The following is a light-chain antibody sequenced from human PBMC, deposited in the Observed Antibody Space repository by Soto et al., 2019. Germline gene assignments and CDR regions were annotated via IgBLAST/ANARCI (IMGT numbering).Light chain of an antibody. Sequence: EIVLTQSPGTLSLSPGERATLSCRASQSVSSSYLAWYLQKPGQAPRLLIYGASSRATGIPDRFSGSGSGTDFTLTISRLEPEDFAVYYCQQYGSSPRTFGQGTKLEIK. CDR2: GAS. CDR1: QSVSSSY. V-gene: IGKV3-20*01. J-gene: IGKJ2*01. CDR3: QQYGSSPRT.